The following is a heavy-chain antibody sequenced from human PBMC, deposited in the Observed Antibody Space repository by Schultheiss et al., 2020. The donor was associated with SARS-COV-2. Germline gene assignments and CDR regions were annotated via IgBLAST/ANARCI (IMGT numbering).Heavy chain of an antibody. CDR2: ISSSGSTI. CDR1: GFTFSSYE. Sequence: GGSLRLSCAASGFTFSSYEMNWVRQAPGKGLEWVSYISSSGSTIYYADSVKGRFTISRDNAKNSLYLQMNSLRAEDTAVYYCARDGVAWYQLLEYNYGMDVWGQGTTVTVSS. CDR3: ARDGVAWYQLLEYNYGMDV. D-gene: IGHD2-2*01. J-gene: IGHJ6*02. V-gene: IGHV3-48*03.